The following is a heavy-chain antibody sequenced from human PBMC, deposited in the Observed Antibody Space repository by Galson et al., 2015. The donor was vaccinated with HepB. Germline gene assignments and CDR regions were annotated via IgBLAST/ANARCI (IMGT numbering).Heavy chain of an antibody. CDR1: GFTVSSNY. CDR3: ARELMDGGNSGID. J-gene: IGHJ4*02. D-gene: IGHD4-23*01. V-gene: IGHV3-53*01. CDR2: IYSGGST. Sequence: SLRLSCAASGFTVSSNYMSWVRQAPGKGLEWVSVIYSGGSTYYAESVKGRFTISRDNSKNTLYLQMNSLRAEDTAVYFCARELMDGGNSGIDWGQGTLVTVSS.